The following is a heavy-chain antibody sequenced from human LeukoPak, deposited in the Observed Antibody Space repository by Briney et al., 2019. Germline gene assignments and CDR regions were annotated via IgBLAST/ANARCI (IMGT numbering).Heavy chain of an antibody. D-gene: IGHD2-21*02. Sequence: PGGSLRLSCAASGITVNNRCMNWVRQAPGKGLEWVSVIYSGGSTYYTDSVKGRFTISRDDSKNTAFLQMNSLRAEDTAVYYCATRPGGDSGIFDFWGRGTLVTVSS. CDR3: ATRPGGDSGIFDF. J-gene: IGHJ4*02. CDR1: GITVNNRC. CDR2: IYSGGST. V-gene: IGHV3-53*01.